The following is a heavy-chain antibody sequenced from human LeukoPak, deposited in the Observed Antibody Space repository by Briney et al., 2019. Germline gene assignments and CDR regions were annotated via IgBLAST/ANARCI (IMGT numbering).Heavy chain of an antibody. V-gene: IGHV4-39*07. J-gene: IGHJ5*02. Sequence: PSETLSLTCIISGGSISSSTYYWGWIRQSPGKGLEWIGTIYYNGNTYYNPSLQSRVTISVDTSKNQFSLKLSSVTAADTAVYYCARVPHYYGSGSYEWGWFDPWGQGTLVTVSS. CDR3: ARVPHYYGSGSYEWGWFDP. CDR1: GGSISSSTYY. CDR2: IYYNGNT. D-gene: IGHD3-10*01.